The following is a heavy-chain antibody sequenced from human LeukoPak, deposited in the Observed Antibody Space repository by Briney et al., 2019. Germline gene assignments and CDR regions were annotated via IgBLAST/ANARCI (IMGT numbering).Heavy chain of an antibody. V-gene: IGHV3-9*01. CDR2: INWNSGTI. CDR1: GFTFDDYA. CDR3: AKDTQGMTGGFDY. D-gene: IGHD4-23*01. J-gene: IGHJ4*02. Sequence: GGSLRLSCAASGFTFDDYAMHWVRQAPGKGLEWVSGINWNSGTIGYADSVKGRFTISRDNAKNSLYLQVGSLRTEDTALYYCAKDTQGMTGGFDYWGQGTLVTVSS.